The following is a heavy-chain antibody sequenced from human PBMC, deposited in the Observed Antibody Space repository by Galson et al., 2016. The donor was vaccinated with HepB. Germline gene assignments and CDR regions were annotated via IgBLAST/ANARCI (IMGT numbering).Heavy chain of an antibody. CDR1: GFTVSNNY. J-gene: IGHJ4*02. Sequence: SLRLSCAASGFTVSNNYMRWIRQAPGKGLEWVSFIYSGGDTYYADSVRGRFTISRDNSKSTLYLQMNSLIAEDTAVYYCARGGNYAGSWGQGTLVTVSS. CDR2: IYSGGDT. CDR3: ARGGNYAGS. V-gene: IGHV3-66*01. D-gene: IGHD3-16*01.